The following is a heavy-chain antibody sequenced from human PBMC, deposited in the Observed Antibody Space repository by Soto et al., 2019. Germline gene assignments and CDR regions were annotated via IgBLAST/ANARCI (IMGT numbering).Heavy chain of an antibody. CDR2: ISGSGGLT. Sequence: EMQLLVSGGGLVQPGGSLRLSCAASGFPFSSYAMSWVRQAPGKGLEWVSGISGSGGLTYYADSVKGRFTISRDNSKNTLDLQMNSLIADDTAVYYCATSLAASPNYGCDCWGQGTLVSASS. V-gene: IGHV3-23*01. D-gene: IGHD3-16*01. CDR3: ATSLAASPNYGCDC. J-gene: IGHJ4*02. CDR1: GFPFSSYA.